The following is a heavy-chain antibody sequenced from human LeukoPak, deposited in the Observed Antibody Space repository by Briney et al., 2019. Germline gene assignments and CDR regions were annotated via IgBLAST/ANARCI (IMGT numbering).Heavy chain of an antibody. Sequence: GESLKISCKGSGYSFNTYWIGWVRQMPGKGLEWMGIIYPGDSDTKYSPSFQGQVTISADKSVSTAYLQWSSLKASDTAMYYCARLVDSSGYFTDNWFDPWGQGTLVTVSS. CDR2: IYPGDSDT. J-gene: IGHJ5*02. D-gene: IGHD3-22*01. CDR3: ARLVDSSGYFTDNWFDP. CDR1: GYSFNTYW. V-gene: IGHV5-51*01.